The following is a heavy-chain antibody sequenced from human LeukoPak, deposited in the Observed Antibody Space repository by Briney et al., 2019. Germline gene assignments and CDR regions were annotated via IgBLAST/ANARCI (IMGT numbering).Heavy chain of an antibody. Sequence: ASVKVSCKASGYTFTSYVINWVRQATGQGLEWMGWMNPNSGNTGYAQKFQGRVTMTRNTSISTAYMELSSLRSEDTAVYYCARGARRITIFGVVTYLGYWGQGTLVTVSS. V-gene: IGHV1-8*01. CDR1: GYTFTSYV. CDR2: MNPNSGNT. J-gene: IGHJ4*02. D-gene: IGHD3-3*01. CDR3: ARGARRITIFGVVTYLGY.